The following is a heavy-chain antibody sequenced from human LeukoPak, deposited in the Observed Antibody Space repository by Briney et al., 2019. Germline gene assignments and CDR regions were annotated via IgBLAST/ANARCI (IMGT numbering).Heavy chain of an antibody. J-gene: IGHJ4*02. D-gene: IGHD3-16*01. CDR1: GYTFTAYY. V-gene: IGHV1-2*02. Sequence: ASVKVSCKASGYTFTAYYMHWVRQAPGQGLEWMGWINPNSGDTNYAQKFQGRVTMTRDTYISKAYMELSRLRSDDTAVYYCARVRYRLAETYIDYWGQGTLVTVSS. CDR3: ARVRYRLAETYIDY. CDR2: INPNSGDT.